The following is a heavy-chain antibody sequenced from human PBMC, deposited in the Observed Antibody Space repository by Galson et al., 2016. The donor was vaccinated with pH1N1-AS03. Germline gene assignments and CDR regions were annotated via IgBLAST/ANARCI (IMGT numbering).Heavy chain of an antibody. CDR1: GFTFSSYA. V-gene: IGHV3-23*01. CDR3: AKGYDFWSGYSPNYYYCMDV. D-gene: IGHD3-3*01. Sequence: SLRLSCAASGFTFSSYAMSWVRQAPGKGLEWFSAVSGSGGSTYYADSVKGRSAISRDNSKNTPYLLMKSLRAEDKAVYYCAKGYDFWSGYSPNYYYCMDVWGKGTTVTVSS. J-gene: IGHJ6*03. CDR2: VSGSGGST.